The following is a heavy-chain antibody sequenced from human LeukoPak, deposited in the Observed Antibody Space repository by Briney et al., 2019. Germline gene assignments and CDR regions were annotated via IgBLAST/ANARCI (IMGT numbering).Heavy chain of an antibody. D-gene: IGHD6-13*01. Sequence: TSETLSLTCAVYGGSFCGYYWSWIRQPPGKGLEWIGEINHSGSTNYNPSLKSRVTISVDASKNQFSLKLSSVTAADTAVYYCASQSIAAAGPTSGDDYYYMDVWGKGTTVTVSS. V-gene: IGHV4-34*01. CDR1: GGSFCGYY. J-gene: IGHJ6*03. CDR3: ASQSIAAAGPTSGDDYYYMDV. CDR2: INHSGST.